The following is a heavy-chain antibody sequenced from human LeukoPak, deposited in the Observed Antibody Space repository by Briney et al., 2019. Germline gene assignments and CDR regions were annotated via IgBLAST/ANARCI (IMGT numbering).Heavy chain of an antibody. CDR1: GSSFTNYW. CDR3: ACRDLSSTCSYP. J-gene: IGHJ5*02. D-gene: IGHD2-2*01. Sequence: GASLQISCQGVGSSFTNYWIGWARPLPGKAMEWMGDIYPGDSRVRYNPSFQGQVTISVDKSVSTAYLQWISLKASDSAMYYCACRDLSSTCSYPCGEGTLVTVSS. V-gene: IGHV5-51*01. CDR2: IYPGDSRV.